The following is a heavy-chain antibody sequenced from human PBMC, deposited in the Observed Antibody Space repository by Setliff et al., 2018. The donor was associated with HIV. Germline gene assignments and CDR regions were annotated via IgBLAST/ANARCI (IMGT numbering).Heavy chain of an antibody. Sequence: PSETLSLTCTVSGYSISSGYYWGWIRQPPGKGLEWIGSIYHSGGTYYNPSLKGRVTISVDTSKNQFSLKLSSVTAADTAVYYCARGPGDHILYYFDYWGQGTLVTVSS. J-gene: IGHJ4*02. CDR2: IYHSGGT. D-gene: IGHD7-27*01. V-gene: IGHV4-38-2*02. CDR1: GYSISSGYY. CDR3: ARGPGDHILYYFDY.